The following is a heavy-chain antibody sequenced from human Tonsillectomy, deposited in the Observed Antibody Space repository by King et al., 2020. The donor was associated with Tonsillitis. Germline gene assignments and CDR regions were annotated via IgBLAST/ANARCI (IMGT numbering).Heavy chain of an antibody. CDR3: ARGVCTNGVCYMSDY. J-gene: IGHJ4*02. Sequence: EVQLVESGGGLVKPGGSLRLSCAASGFTFSSYSMNWVRQAPGKGLEWVSSISSSSSYIYYADSVKGRFTISRDNAKNSLYLQMNSLRAEDTAVYYCARGVCTNGVCYMSDYWGQGTLVTVSS. D-gene: IGHD2-8*01. CDR2: ISSSSSYI. V-gene: IGHV3-21*01. CDR1: GFTFSSYS.